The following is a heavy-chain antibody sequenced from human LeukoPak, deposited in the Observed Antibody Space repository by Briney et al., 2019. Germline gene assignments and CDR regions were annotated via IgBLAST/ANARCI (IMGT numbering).Heavy chain of an antibody. CDR3: ATDVWVGATTGTFDY. CDR1: GFTFSSYG. CDR2: ISYDGSNK. J-gene: IGHJ4*02. D-gene: IGHD1-26*01. Sequence: PGGSLRLSCAASGFTFSSYGMHWVRQAPGKGLEWVAVISYDGSNKYYADSVKGRFTISRDNSKNTLYLQMNSLRAEDTAVYYCATDVWVGATTGTFDYWGQGTLVTVSS. V-gene: IGHV3-30*03.